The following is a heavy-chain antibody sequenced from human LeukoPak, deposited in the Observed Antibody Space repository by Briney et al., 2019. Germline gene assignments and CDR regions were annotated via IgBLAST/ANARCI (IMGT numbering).Heavy chain of an antibody. V-gene: IGHV1-18*04. D-gene: IGHD2-15*01. J-gene: IGHJ4*02. CDR1: GYTFTSYG. CDR3: AREGYCSGGSCYTPPFDY. CDR2: ISAYNGNT. Sequence: ASVKVSCKASGYTFTSYGISWVRQAPGQGLEWMGWISAYNGNTNYAQKLQGRVTMTTDTSTSTAYMELRGLRSDDTAVYYCAREGYCSGGSCYTPPFDYWGQGTLVTVSS.